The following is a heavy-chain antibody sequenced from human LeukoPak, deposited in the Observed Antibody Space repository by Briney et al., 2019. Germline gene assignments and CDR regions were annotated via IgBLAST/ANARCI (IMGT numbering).Heavy chain of an antibody. Sequence: GGSLRLSCAASGFTFTSYWMTWVRQAPGKGLELVANIKQDGSEKFYVGSVRGRFTISRDNARNSVSPQMNSLRAEDTAVYYCARDIDTNYWGQGTLVTVSS. D-gene: IGHD1-26*01. J-gene: IGHJ4*02. V-gene: IGHV3-7*03. CDR1: GFTFTSYW. CDR3: ARDIDTNY. CDR2: IKQDGSEK.